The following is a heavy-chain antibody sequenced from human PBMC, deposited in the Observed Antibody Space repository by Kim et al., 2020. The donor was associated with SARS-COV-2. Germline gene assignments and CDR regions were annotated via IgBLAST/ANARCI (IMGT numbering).Heavy chain of an antibody. Sequence: GGSLRLSCAASGFTFSNAWRGWVRQAQGKGLEWVGRIKSKTDGGARGDAAAVKGRFTISRDDSKNTLYLQMNSLKTEDTAVYYCGSSWYVTDYWGQGTLV. CDR1: GFTFSNAW. D-gene: IGHD6-13*01. CDR3: GSSWYVTDY. J-gene: IGHJ4*02. CDR2: IKSKTDGGAR. V-gene: IGHV3-15*01.